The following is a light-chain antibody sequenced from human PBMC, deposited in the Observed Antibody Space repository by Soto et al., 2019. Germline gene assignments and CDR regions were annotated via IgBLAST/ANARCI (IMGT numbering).Light chain of an antibody. Sequence: DIQMTQSPSSLSASVGDRVTITCRASQGISNYLAWYQQKPGTVPKLLISVASTLQTGVPSRFSGGGSGTDFTLTISSLQPEDVATYYCQKYNSAPWTFGQGTKVDIK. V-gene: IGKV1-27*01. CDR2: VAS. CDR1: QGISNY. J-gene: IGKJ1*01. CDR3: QKYNSAPWT.